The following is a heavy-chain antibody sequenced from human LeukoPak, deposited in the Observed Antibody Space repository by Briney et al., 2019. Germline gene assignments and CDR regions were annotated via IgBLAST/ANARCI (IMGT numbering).Heavy chain of an antibody. CDR3: AKDVSRGWFDS. Sequence: PGRSLRLSCAASGFTFDDYIMHWVRQAPGKGLEWVSGISWNSGSIDYADSVKGRFTISRDNAKNSLYLQMNSLRAEDTALYFCAKDVSRGWFDSWGQGTLVTVSS. CDR1: GFTFDDYI. V-gene: IGHV3-9*01. J-gene: IGHJ5*01. D-gene: IGHD3-16*01. CDR2: ISWNSGSI.